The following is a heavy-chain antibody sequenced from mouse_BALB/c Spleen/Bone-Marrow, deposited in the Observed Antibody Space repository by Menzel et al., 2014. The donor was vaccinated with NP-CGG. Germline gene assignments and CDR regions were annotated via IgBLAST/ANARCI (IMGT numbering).Heavy chain of an antibody. D-gene: IGHD2-14*01. J-gene: IGHJ3*01. CDR1: GYAFSSYW. V-gene: IGHV1-80*01. Sequence: QVQLQQSGAELVRPGSSVKISCKASGYAFSSYWMNWVKQRPGQGLEWIGQIYPGDGDTNYNGKFKGKATLTADKSSSTAYMQLSSLTSEDSAVYFCARRYHRYSFAYWGQGTLVTVSA. CDR3: ARRYHRYSFAY. CDR2: IYPGDGDT.